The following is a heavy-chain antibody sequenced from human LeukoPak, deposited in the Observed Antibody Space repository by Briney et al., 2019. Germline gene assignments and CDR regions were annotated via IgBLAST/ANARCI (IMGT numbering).Heavy chain of an antibody. CDR3: ARDNRGWSFDY. V-gene: IGHV1-46*01. Sequence: GASVKVSCKTSGYTFTSYNMHWVRPAPGQGLEWMGIINPSGGGTSYAQKLQGRVTMTRDTSTNTVYMELSSLRSEDTAVYYCARDNRGWSFDYWGQGTLVTVSS. D-gene: IGHD6-19*01. J-gene: IGHJ4*02. CDR1: GYTFTSYN. CDR2: INPSGGGT.